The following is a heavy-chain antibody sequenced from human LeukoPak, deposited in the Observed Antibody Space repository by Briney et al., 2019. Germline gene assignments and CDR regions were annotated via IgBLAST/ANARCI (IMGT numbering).Heavy chain of an antibody. J-gene: IGHJ4*02. V-gene: IGHV3-33*01. CDR1: GFTFSSYG. CDR3: AREGPRGNSQFDY. CDR2: IWYGGSNK. D-gene: IGHD2/OR15-2a*01. Sequence: GGSLRLSCAASGFTFSSYGMHWVRQAPGKGLEGVALIWYGGSNKYYADSVKGRLTISRDNSKNTLYLQMNSLRAEDTAVYYCAREGPRGNSQFDYWGQGTLVTVSS.